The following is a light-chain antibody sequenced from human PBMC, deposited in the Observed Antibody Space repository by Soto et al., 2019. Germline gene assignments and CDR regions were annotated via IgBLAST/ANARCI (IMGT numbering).Light chain of an antibody. J-gene: IGKJ1*01. CDR1: QSIGRF. V-gene: IGKV1-5*01. CDR3: QQWYLGWT. CDR2: DAS. Sequence: TQFACAPSRSVGDRVTITCRASQSIGRFLAWYQHQPGKAPKLLIYDASTLESGVPSRFSGTGSGTEFTFSITIPQPEDFGTYYCQQWYLGWTFGQGTKVDIK.